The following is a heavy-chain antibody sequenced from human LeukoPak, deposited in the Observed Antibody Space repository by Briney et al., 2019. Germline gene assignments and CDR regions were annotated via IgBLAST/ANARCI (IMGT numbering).Heavy chain of an antibody. V-gene: IGHV3-11*01. CDR3: FGGSGYNSDY. D-gene: IGHD3-22*01. Sequence: GGSLRLSCAAPGFTFSDYYMSWIRQAPGKGLEWVSYISSSGSTIYYADSVKGRFTISRDNAKNSLYLHMNSLRAEDTALYSCFGGSGYNSDYWGQGTLVTVSP. CDR1: GFTFSDYY. CDR2: ISSSGSTI. J-gene: IGHJ4*02.